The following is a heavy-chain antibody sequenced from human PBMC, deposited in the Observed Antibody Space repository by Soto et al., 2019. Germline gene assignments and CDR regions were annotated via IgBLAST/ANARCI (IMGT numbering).Heavy chain of an antibody. J-gene: IGHJ4*02. CDR1: GFTFSNYA. V-gene: IGHV3-23*01. Sequence: EVQLLESGGGLVKPGGSLRLSCAASGFTFSNYAMNWVRQAPGKGLEWVASIRGSAGTPYYADSVRGRFTISRDNSKNTLSRQMNSLRVEDTAVYYCAKDRDYFDYWGQGALVTVSS. CDR2: IRGSAGTP. CDR3: AKDRDYFDY.